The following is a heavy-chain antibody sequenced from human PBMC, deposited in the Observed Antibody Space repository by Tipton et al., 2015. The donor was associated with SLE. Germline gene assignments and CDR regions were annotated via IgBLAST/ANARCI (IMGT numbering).Heavy chain of an antibody. Sequence: TLSLTCTVSLYSIGSGFYWDWVRQAPGKGLEWVATMHHNGSTYYNPSLRRRLTLSVDTSKDQFSLKLNSVTAADTAGYYCARVWGTGSRGVDYWGQGTLVTVSS. J-gene: IGHJ4*02. CDR3: ARVWGTGSRGVDY. V-gene: IGHV4-38-2*02. D-gene: IGHD2-2*01. CDR2: MHHNGST. CDR1: LYSIGSGFY.